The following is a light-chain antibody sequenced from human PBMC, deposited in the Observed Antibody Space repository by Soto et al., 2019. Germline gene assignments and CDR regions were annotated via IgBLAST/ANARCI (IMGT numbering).Light chain of an antibody. Sequence: DIQLTQSPSSLSASVGDRVTVTCRASQSISNHLNWYQQKPGKAPNLLIYATSNLHSGVPSRFSGSVSGTDFTLTISSLQLEDFATYYCQESYSRPPWMFGQGTKVEIK. V-gene: IGKV1-39*01. CDR3: QESYSRPPWM. CDR1: QSISNH. CDR2: ATS. J-gene: IGKJ1*01.